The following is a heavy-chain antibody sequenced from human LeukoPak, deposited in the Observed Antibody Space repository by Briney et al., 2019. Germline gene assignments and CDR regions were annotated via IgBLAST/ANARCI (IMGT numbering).Heavy chain of an antibody. J-gene: IGHJ4*02. Sequence: ASVKVSCKASGYTFTSYGIIWVRQAPGQGLEWMGWITTYNGNTNYARKFQDRVTVTTDTSTSTAYKELRSLRSDDTAVYFCARGELAFCSTTTCYSSFDYWGQGTLVTVSS. CDR2: ITTYNGNT. V-gene: IGHV1-18*01. D-gene: IGHD2-2*02. CDR1: GYTFTSYG. CDR3: ARGELAFCSTTTCYSSFDY.